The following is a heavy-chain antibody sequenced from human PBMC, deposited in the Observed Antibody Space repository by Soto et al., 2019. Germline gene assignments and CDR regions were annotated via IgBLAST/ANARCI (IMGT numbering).Heavy chain of an antibody. D-gene: IGHD2-21*02. CDR3: ARQRTSVVTQAYFDS. CDR1: GDSINNRSYY. V-gene: IGHV4-39*01. Sequence: TSETLSLTCTVTGDSINNRSYYWGWIRQPPGKGLEWIGSIYYSGSTYNNPSLKSRVSMSVDTSKNQFSLKLRSVTAADTALYYCARQRTSVVTQAYFDSWGQGSLVTVSS. J-gene: IGHJ4*02. CDR2: IYYSGST.